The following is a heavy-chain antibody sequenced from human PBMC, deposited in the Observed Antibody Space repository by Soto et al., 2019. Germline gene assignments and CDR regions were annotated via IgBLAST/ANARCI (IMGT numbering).Heavy chain of an antibody. Sequence: EVKLVESGGGLVQPGGSLRLSCAASGVTVSNNYMTWVRQAPGKGLELVSSIYSTGNTFYADSVKGRFTISRDNSKNTLYLQMNSLRVEDTAVYYCARNVPVTTLGYLGQGTLVTVSS. CDR1: GVTVSNNY. CDR3: ARNVPVTTLGY. CDR2: IYSTGNT. J-gene: IGHJ4*02. V-gene: IGHV3-66*01. D-gene: IGHD4-17*01.